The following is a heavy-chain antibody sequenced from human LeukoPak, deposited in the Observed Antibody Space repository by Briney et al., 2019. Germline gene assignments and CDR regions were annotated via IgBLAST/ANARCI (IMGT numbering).Heavy chain of an antibody. V-gene: IGHV4-39*01. D-gene: IGHD1-26*01. CDR1: GGSISSPSYS. J-gene: IGHJ4*02. CDR2: FYYSDTT. CDR3: ARIVGVTDYFDY. Sequence: SETLSLTCTVSGGSISSPSYSWGWIRQPPGKGLEWIGSFYYSDTTYYNPSFKSRVTISVDASKNQFSLKLSSVTAADTAVYYCARIVGVTDYFDYWGQGTLVTVSS.